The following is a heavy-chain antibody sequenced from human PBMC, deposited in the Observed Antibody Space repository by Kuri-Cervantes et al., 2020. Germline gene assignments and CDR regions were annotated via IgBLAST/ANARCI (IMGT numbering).Heavy chain of an antibody. V-gene: IGHV4-59*08. CDR2: IHYSGST. CDR3: ARHPSDHGGYVWVPREIDF. CDR1: GGSISSFY. J-gene: IGHJ4*02. Sequence: SETLSLTCTVSGGSISSFYWSWIRQPPGKGLEWIGYIHYSGSTNNSPSLKSRLTISVDTSKNQFSLKLSSVTAADTAMYYCARHPSDHGGYVWVPREIDFWGQGTLVTVSS. D-gene: IGHD3-16*01.